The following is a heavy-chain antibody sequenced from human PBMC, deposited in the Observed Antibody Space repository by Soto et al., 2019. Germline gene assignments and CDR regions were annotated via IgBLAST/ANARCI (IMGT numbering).Heavy chain of an antibody. V-gene: IGHV4-34*01. CDR2: INHSGST. CDR1: GGSFSGYY. D-gene: IGHD6-19*01. Sequence: LSLTCAVYGGSFSGYYWSWIRQPPGKGLEWIGEINHSGSTNYNPSLKSRVTISVDTSKNQFSLKLSSVTAADTAVYYCARSSEAVAGPFDYWGQGTLVTVSS. J-gene: IGHJ4*02. CDR3: ARSSEAVAGPFDY.